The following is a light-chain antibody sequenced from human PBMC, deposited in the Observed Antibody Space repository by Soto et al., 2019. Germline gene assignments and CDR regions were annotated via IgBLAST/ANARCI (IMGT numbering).Light chain of an antibody. V-gene: IGLV2-14*01. CDR1: SIGVGGYNY. J-gene: IGLJ3*02. CDR3: SSYTSSSTQV. CDR2: EVS. Sequence: QSALTQPASVSGSPGQSITISCTGTSIGVGGYNYVSWYQQHPGKAPKLMIYEVSHRPSGVSNRFSGSKSANTASLTISGLQAEDEADYYCSSYTSSSTQVFGGGTKLTVL.